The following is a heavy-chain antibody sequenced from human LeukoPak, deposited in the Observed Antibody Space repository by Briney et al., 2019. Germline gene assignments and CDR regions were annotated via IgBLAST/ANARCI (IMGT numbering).Heavy chain of an antibody. J-gene: IGHJ4*02. V-gene: IGHV3-23*01. CDR2: SIGSGGSA. D-gene: IGHD1-26*01. CDR1: GFTFSTFT. CDR3: AKARREGAYFDY. Sequence: TGGSLRLSCVGSGFTFSTFTMNWIHQAPGKGLEWVSGSIGSGGSAFYADSVKGRFSISRDNSKNTLYLQMNSLRAEDTAVYYCAKARREGAYFDYWGQGTLVTVSS.